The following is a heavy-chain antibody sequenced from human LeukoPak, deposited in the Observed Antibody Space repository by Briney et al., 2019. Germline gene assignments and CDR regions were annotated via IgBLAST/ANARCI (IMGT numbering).Heavy chain of an antibody. CDR2: IIPIFGTA. J-gene: IGHJ4*02. Sequence: GASVKVSCKASGGTFSSYAISWVRQAPGQGLEWMGRIIPIFGTANYAQKFQGRVTITTDESTSTAYMELSSLRSEDTSVYYCARDEAYCGGVCHFDYWGQGTLVTVSS. D-gene: IGHD2-21*02. CDR3: ARDEAYCGGVCHFDY. CDR1: GGTFSSYA. V-gene: IGHV1-69*05.